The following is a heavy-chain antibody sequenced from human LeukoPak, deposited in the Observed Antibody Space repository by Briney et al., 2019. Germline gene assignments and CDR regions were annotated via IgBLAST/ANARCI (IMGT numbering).Heavy chain of an antibody. CDR3: ARVRGGYYMDV. Sequence: PGGSLRLSCAASGFTFSSAAMTWVRQAPGQGLEWVSTITGSDDKTYYADSVKGRFTISRDNAKNSLYLQMNSLRAEDTAVYYCARVRGGYYMDVWGKGTTVTVSS. CDR1: GFTFSSAA. J-gene: IGHJ6*03. CDR2: ITGSDDKT. D-gene: IGHD3-10*01. V-gene: IGHV3-23*01.